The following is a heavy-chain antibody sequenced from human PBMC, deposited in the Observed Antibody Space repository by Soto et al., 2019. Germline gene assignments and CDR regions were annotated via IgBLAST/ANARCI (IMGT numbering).Heavy chain of an antibody. J-gene: IGHJ4*01. CDR1: GFTFTSSA. CDR2: IVVGSGNT. Sequence: ASVKFSCKASGFTFTSSAVQWVRQARGQRLECIGWIVVGSGNTNYAQKFQERVTITRXXXXSXXYMXLSSLRSEDTAVYYCAAANVDIVAADYWG. CDR3: AAANVDIVAADY. D-gene: IGHD5-12*01. V-gene: IGHV1-58*01.